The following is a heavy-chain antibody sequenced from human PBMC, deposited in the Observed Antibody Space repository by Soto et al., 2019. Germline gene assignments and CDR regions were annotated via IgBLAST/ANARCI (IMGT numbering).Heavy chain of an antibody. V-gene: IGHV3-30-3*01. CDR2: ISYDGSNK. CDR1: GFTFSSYA. J-gene: IGHJ6*02. CDR3: ARDSIEVAGILIYYYYGMDV. Sequence: RLSCAASGFTFSSYAMHWVRQAPGKGLEWVAVISYDGSNKYYADSVKGRFTISRDNSKNTLYLQMNSLRAEDTAVYYCARDSIEVAGILIYYYYGMDVWGQGTTVTVSS. D-gene: IGHD6-19*01.